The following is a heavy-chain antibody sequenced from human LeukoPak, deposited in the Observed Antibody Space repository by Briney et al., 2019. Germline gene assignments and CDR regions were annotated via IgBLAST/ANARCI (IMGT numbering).Heavy chain of an antibody. D-gene: IGHD1-26*01. V-gene: IGHV3-21*01. CDR2: ISTSSNYI. J-gene: IGHJ3*02. Sequence: PGGSLRLSCAASGFTFSTYNMNWVRQAPGKWPEWVSSISTSSNYIYYADSVKGRFTISRDNAKNSLYLQMNSLRVEDTDVYYCARDVGAAAPDAFDIWGQGTMVTVSS. CDR1: GFTFSTYN. CDR3: ARDVGAAAPDAFDI.